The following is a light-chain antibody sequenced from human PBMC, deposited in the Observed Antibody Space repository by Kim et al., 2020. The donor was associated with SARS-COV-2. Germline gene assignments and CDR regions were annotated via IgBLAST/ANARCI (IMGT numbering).Light chain of an antibody. CDR3: QQRSNWRLT. Sequence: EIVLTQSPATLSLSPGERATLSCRANQSVNTYLAWYQQKPGQAPRLLIYDASHRATGIPARFSGSGSETDFTLTISSLESEDFAVYYCQQRSNWRLTFGGGTKVDIK. V-gene: IGKV3-11*01. CDR2: DAS. J-gene: IGKJ4*01. CDR1: QSVNTY.